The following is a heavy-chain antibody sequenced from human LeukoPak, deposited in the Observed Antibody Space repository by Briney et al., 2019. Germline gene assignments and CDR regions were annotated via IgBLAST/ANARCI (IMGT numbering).Heavy chain of an antibody. J-gene: IGHJ4*02. CDR2: ISWNSGST. CDR1: GFTFSSYE. Sequence: GGSLRLSCAASGFTFSSYEMNWVRQAPGKGLEWVSGISWNSGSTGYADSVKGRFTISRDNAKNSLYLQMNSLRPEDTALYYCAKDIGAAAARFDYWGQGTLVTVSS. D-gene: IGHD6-13*01. V-gene: IGHV3-9*01. CDR3: AKDIGAAAARFDY.